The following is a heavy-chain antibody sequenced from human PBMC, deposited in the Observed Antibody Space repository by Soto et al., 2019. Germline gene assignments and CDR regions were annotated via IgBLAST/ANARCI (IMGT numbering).Heavy chain of an antibody. Sequence: VASVKVSCKASGYTFTSNGITWVRQAPGQGLEWMGWISAFNGNTNYAQKLQGRVTMTTHTSTSTAYMELRSLRSDDTAVYYCARGGLRTTFDPWGQGTLVTVSS. CDR3: ARGGLRTTFDP. V-gene: IGHV1-18*01. CDR2: ISAFNGNT. J-gene: IGHJ5*02. D-gene: IGHD4-17*01. CDR1: GYTFTSNG.